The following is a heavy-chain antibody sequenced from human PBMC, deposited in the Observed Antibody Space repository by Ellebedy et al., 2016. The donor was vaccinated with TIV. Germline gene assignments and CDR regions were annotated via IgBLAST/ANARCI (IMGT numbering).Heavy chain of an antibody. V-gene: IGHV3-30*03. CDR2: ISSDGSNK. CDR1: GFTFRSHG. Sequence: GGSLRLSCVASGFTFRSHGIYWVRQAPGKGLEWVAVISSDGSNKYYADSVKGRFTISRDNSKNTLYLQMNSLRTDDMAVNYCARGGSSGSSDYWGQGTLVTVSS. D-gene: IGHD3-10*01. CDR3: ARGGSSGSSDY. J-gene: IGHJ4*02.